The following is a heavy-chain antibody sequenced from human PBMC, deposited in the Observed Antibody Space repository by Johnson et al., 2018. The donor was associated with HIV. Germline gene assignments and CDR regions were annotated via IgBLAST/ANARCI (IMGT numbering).Heavy chain of an antibody. CDR2: ISYDGSNK. CDR1: GFTFSSYA. CDR3: ARDRHPRAVAGQGGAFDI. J-gene: IGHJ3*02. V-gene: IGHV3-30-3*01. D-gene: IGHD6-19*01. Sequence: QVQLVESGGGLVQPGGSLRLSCAASGFTFSSYAMHWVRQAPGKGLEWVAVISYDGSNKYYADSVKGRFTISRDNSKNTLYLEMNSLRAEDTAVYYCARDRHPRAVAGQGGAFDIWGQGTMVTVSS.